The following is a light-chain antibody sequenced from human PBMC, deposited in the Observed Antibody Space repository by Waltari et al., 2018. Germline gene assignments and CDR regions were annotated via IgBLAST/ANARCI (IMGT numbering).Light chain of an antibody. CDR1: QSILYTSNDKNY. Sequence: DIVMTPSPDPLAVSLGERATTNCKSRQSILYTSNDKNYSAWYQQKPGQPPKLRIYWASSGEGGVPERFSGRGCGADFTLTISNLQAEDVAVYYWQQEYRRRTFGQGTKVEIK. V-gene: IGKV4-1*01. J-gene: IGKJ1*01. CDR2: WAS. CDR3: QQEYRRRT.